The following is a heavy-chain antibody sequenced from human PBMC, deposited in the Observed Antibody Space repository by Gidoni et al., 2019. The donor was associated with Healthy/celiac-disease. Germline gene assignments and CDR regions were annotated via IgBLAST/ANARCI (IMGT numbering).Heavy chain of an antibody. V-gene: IGHV3-21*01. J-gene: IGHJ4*02. Sequence: EVQLVESGGGLVKPGGSLRLSCAASGFTFSSYSMTWIRQAPGKGLEWVSYISSSSSYIYYADSVKGRFTISRDNAKNSLYLQMNSLRAEDTAVYYCARGVSANRRAGPHTRWGQGTLVTVSS. CDR2: ISSSSSYI. CDR3: ARGVSANRRAGPHTR. CDR1: GFTFSSYS.